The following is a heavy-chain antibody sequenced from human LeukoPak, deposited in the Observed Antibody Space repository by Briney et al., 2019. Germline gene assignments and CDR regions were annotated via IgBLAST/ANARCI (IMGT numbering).Heavy chain of an antibody. CDR2: ILYDGSNK. CDR1: GFTFSSHT. Sequence: GGSLRLSCAASGFTFSSHTIHWVRQAPGKGLEWVALILYDGSNKYYADSVKGRFTISRDNSKNTLYLQMNSLRTEDTAVYYCPRDFGYTYGHSLDYWGQGTLVTVSS. D-gene: IGHD5-18*01. V-gene: IGHV3-30-3*01. J-gene: IGHJ4*02. CDR3: PRDFGYTYGHSLDY.